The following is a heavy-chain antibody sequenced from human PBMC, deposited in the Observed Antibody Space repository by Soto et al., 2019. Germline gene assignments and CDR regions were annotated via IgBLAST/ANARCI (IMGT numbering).Heavy chain of an antibody. CDR2: VSHGGST. Sequence: QVQLQESGPGLVKPSETLSLTCVVSGGSINSSYWWNWVRQPPGKGLEWIGEVSHGGSTNCNPSLKSRATISVDKSNYHLSLKLDSVTAADTAVYYCAREVSGIQAFDYWGKGTLVTVSS. CDR3: AREVSGIQAFDY. D-gene: IGHD1-20*01. V-gene: IGHV4-4*02. CDR1: GGSINSSYW. J-gene: IGHJ4*02.